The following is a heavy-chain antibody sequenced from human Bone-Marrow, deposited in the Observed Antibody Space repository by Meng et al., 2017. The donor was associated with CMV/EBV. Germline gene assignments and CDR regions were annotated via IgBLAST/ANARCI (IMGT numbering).Heavy chain of an antibody. Sequence: TFSSYSINWVRQAAGKGLEWVSSISSSSSYIYYADSVKGRFTISRDNAKNSLYLQMNSLRAEDTAVYYCARDAEDFWSGYYWGNWFDPWGQGTLVTVSS. CDR2: ISSSSSYI. CDR3: ARDAEDFWSGYYWGNWFDP. V-gene: IGHV3-21*01. D-gene: IGHD3-3*01. CDR1: TFSSYS. J-gene: IGHJ5*02.